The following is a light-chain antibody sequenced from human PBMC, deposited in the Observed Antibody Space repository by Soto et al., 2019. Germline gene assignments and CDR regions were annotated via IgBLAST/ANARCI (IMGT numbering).Light chain of an antibody. Sequence: VLTQPPSASGTPGQRVTISCSGSSSSIGSNTVNWYQQLPGTAPKLLIYSNNQRPSGVPDRFSGSKSGTSASLAISGLQSEDEADYYCAAWDDSMNGYVFGTGTKVTVL. CDR2: SNN. CDR1: SSSIGSNT. CDR3: AAWDDSMNGYV. V-gene: IGLV1-44*01. J-gene: IGLJ1*01.